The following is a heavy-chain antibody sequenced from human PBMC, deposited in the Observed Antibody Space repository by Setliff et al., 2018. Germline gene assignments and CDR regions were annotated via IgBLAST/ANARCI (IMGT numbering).Heavy chain of an antibody. Sequence: SETLSLTCTVSGDSISSRTYYWSWIRQPAGKGLEWIGHIYTKFNPSVHYNPSLKSRVTISIDKSKNQFSLKLTSVTAADTAVYYCAKGGGRYHSASWGQGTLVTVSS. J-gene: IGHJ4*02. CDR2: IYTKFNPSV. CDR3: AKGGGRYHSAS. D-gene: IGHD1-26*01. CDR1: GDSISSRTYY. V-gene: IGHV4-61*09.